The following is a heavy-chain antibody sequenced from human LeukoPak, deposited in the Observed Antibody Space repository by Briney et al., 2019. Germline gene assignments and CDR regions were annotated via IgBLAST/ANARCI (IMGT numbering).Heavy chain of an antibody. Sequence: SETLSLTCAVYGGSFSGYYWSWIRQPPGKGLEWIGEISHSGSTNYNPSLKSRVTISVDTSKNQFSLKLSSVTAADTAVYYCARWAHNWNYGRSYHYYGMDVWGQGTTVTVSS. CDR2: ISHSGST. J-gene: IGHJ6*02. CDR3: ARWAHNWNYGRSYHYYGMDV. V-gene: IGHV4-34*01. CDR1: GGSFSGYY. D-gene: IGHD1-7*01.